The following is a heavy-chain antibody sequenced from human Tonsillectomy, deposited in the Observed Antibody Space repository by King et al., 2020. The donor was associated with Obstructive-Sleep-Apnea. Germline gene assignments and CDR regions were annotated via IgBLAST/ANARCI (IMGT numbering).Heavy chain of an antibody. Sequence: VQLVESGGDVVQPVRSLRLSCAASGFTFSFYAMHWVRQAPGKGLDCLAVVSFDGGNKHYQDSVKGRFTISKDNSRNTVLLQMNSLRVEDTAVYFFAKYPVTDSSGYYPQYFDSWGQGTEVTVS. CDR1: GFTFSFYA. CDR2: VSFDGGNK. D-gene: IGHD3-22*01. CDR3: AKYPVTDSSGYYPQYFDS. J-gene: IGHJ4*02. V-gene: IGHV3-30-3*02.